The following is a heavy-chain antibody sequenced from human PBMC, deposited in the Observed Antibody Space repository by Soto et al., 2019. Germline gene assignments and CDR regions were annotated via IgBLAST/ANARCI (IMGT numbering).Heavy chain of an antibody. CDR1: GYVFSEFW. Sequence: PGESLKISCKASGYVFSEFWIGWVRQMPGKGLEWMGIIYPGDSDTRYSPSFQGQVTISADKSISTAYLQWTRLKASDTAMYYCATHRMEYYEMDVWGQGTTVTVS. J-gene: IGHJ6*02. D-gene: IGHD1-1*01. CDR2: IYPGDSDT. V-gene: IGHV5-51*01. CDR3: ATHRMEYYEMDV.